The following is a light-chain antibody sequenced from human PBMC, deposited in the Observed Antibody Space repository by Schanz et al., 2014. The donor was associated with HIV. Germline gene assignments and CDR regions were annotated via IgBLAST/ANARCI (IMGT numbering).Light chain of an antibody. CDR1: QTVSSNS. V-gene: IGKV3-20*01. CDR2: SAS. J-gene: IGKJ3*01. Sequence: EIVLTQSPVILSLSPGERATLSCRASQTVSSNSLGWYQQKRGQVPRLLIYSASRRANGIPDRFSGSGSGTDFTLTISRLEPEDFATYYCQQSYSTLRPFTFGPGTKVDIK. CDR3: QQSYSTLRPFT.